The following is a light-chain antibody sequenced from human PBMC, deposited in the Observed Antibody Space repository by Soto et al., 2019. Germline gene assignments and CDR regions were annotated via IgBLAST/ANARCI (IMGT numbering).Light chain of an antibody. J-gene: IGKJ1*01. V-gene: IGKV1-5*01. CDR1: QSISSW. CDR3: QQYNSYSQT. Sequence: DIQMTQSPSTLSASVGDRVTITCRASQSISSWLAWYQQKPGKAPKLLIYDASSLESGVPSRFSGSGSGTEFTLTISSLQPDDFATYYCQQYNSYSQTCGPETK. CDR2: DAS.